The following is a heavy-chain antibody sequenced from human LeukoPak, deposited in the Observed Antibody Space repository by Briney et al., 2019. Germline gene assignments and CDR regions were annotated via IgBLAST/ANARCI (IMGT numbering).Heavy chain of an antibody. J-gene: IGHJ4*02. D-gene: IGHD1-26*01. CDR2: ISGGGEST. CDR1: GFTFSNYA. CDR3: AKDYSGSYYALDY. Sequence: GGSLRLSCAASGFTFSNYAMSWVRQAPGKGLEWVSTISGGGESTYYAGSVKDQFTISRDNSKNMLYLQMNSLRAEDTAEYYCAKDYSGSYYALDYWGQGTLVTVSS. V-gene: IGHV3-23*01.